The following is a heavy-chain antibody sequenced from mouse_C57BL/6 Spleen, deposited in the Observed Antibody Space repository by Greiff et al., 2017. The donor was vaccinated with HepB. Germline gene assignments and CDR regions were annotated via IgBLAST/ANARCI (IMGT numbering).Heavy chain of an antibody. D-gene: IGHD2-3*01. CDR1: GYTFTDYE. J-gene: IGHJ3*01. CDR2: IDPETGGT. V-gene: IGHV1-15*01. CDR3: TPIYAGYYVRFAY. Sequence: VKLVESGAELVRPGASVTLSCKASGYTFTDYEMHWVKQTPVHGLEWIGAIDPETGGTAYNQKFKGKAILTAAKSSSTAYMELRSLTSEDSAVYYCTPIYAGYYVRFAYWGQGTLVTVSA.